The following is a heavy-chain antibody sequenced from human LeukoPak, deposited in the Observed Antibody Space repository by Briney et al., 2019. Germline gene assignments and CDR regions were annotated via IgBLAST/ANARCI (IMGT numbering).Heavy chain of an antibody. D-gene: IGHD3-3*01. Sequence: SVKVSCKASGGTFSSYAISWVRQAPGQGLEWMGRIIPILGIANYAQKFQGRVTITADKSTSTAYMELSSLRSEDTAVYYCTRQVSGGNDYWGQGTLVTVSS. V-gene: IGHV1-69*04. CDR1: GGTFSSYA. CDR3: TRQVSGGNDY. CDR2: IIPILGIA. J-gene: IGHJ4*02.